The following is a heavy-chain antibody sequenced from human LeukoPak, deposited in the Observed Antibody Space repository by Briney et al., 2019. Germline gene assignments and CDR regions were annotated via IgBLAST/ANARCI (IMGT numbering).Heavy chain of an antibody. J-gene: IGHJ4*02. V-gene: IGHV4-39*01. CDR3: ARPSGSGSYAAY. CDR2: IYYSGST. CDR1: GGSISSSIYY. D-gene: IGHD3-10*01. Sequence: SETLSLTCTVSGGSISSSIYYWGWIRQPPGRGLEWIGSIYYSGSTYYNPSLKSRVTISVDTSKNQFSLKLSSVTAADTAVYYCARPSGSGSYAAYWGQGTLVTVSS.